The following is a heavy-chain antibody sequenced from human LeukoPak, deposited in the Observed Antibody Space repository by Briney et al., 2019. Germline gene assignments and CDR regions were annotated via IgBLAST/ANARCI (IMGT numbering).Heavy chain of an antibody. V-gene: IGHV4-4*07. J-gene: IGHJ4*02. CDR3: ARAGYDSSGVDY. D-gene: IGHD3-22*01. CDR2: IYTSGST. Sequence: SETLSLTCTVSGGSISSYYWSWIRKPAGKGLDWIGRIYTSGSTNYNPSLKSRVTMSVDTSKNQFSLKLSSVTAADTAVYYCARAGYDSSGVDYWGQGTLVTVSS. CDR1: GGSISSYY.